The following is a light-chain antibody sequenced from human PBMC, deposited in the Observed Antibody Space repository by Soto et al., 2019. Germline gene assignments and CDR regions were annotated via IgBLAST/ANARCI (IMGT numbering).Light chain of an antibody. J-gene: IGKJ4*01. Sequence: DIQMTQSPSTLSASVGDRVTITCRASQSISTWLAWYQQKPGKAPKLLIYKASSLEGGVPSRFGGSGSGTLFHLTISSLHPDDFATYYCQHYNTYPLPFGGGTTVHIK. CDR3: QHYNTYPLP. CDR1: QSISTW. CDR2: KAS. V-gene: IGKV1-5*03.